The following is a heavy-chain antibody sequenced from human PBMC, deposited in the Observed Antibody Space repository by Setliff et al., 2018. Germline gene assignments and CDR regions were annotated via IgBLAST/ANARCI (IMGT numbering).Heavy chain of an antibody. CDR1: GASLSSGTYY. CDR3: ARGRNVAARLFDS. CDR2: VYYSAST. D-gene: IGHD6-6*01. J-gene: IGHJ4*02. V-gene: IGHV4-61*01. Sequence: SETLSLTCTVSGASLSSGTYYWGWIRQPPGKGLEFIGYVYYSASTNYNPSLKSRVTISVDTSKNQFSLKVTSVTAADTAVYFCARGRNVAARLFDSWGQGTLVTVSS.